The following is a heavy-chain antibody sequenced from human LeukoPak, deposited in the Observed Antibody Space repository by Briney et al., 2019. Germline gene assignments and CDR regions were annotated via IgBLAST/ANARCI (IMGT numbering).Heavy chain of an antibody. D-gene: IGHD3-10*01. Sequence: GGSLRLSCSASGFTFRNYVMYWVRQAPGKGLEYVSAISSNGGSTYYADSVKGRFTISRDNSRNTLHLQMSSLRVEDTAVYYCVKDSSSGSYFDYWGQGTLVTVSS. CDR2: ISSNGGST. CDR3: VKDSSSGSYFDY. CDR1: GFTFRNYV. V-gene: IGHV3-64D*06. J-gene: IGHJ4*02.